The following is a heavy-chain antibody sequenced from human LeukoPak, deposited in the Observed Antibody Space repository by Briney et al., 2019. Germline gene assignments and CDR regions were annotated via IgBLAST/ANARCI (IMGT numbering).Heavy chain of an antibody. D-gene: IGHD1-1*01. CDR1: EFTFSTYH. J-gene: IGHJ4*02. V-gene: IGHV3-21*01. Sequence: PGGSLRLSCAASEFTFSTYHMHWVRQAPGKGLEWVSSLSSSSSSSIYYADSVKGRFTISRDNAKNSLYLQMNSLRAEDTAVYYCARGTYWSPLDFDYWGQGTLVTVSS. CDR2: LSSSSSSSI. CDR3: ARGTYWSPLDFDY.